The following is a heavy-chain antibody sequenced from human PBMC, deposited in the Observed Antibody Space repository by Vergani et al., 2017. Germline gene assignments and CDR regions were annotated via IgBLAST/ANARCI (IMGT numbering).Heavy chain of an antibody. J-gene: IGHJ4*02. CDR3: ATIGYRRWGYYFDY. CDR1: GFTFTAHG. V-gene: IGHV4/OR15-8*01. D-gene: IGHD2-2*02. CDR2: ICHTEDT. Sequence: VQLLESGGGSAQPGESLRLSCVASGFTFTAHGLNWVRQAPGKGLEWFGEICHTEDTKYSPSLKSRVTVSVDESRNLFSLRLNSVTAADTAVYYCATIGYRRWGYYFDYWGQGILVTVSS.